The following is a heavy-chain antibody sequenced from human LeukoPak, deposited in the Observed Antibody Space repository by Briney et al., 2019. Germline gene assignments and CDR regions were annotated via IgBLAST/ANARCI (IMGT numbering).Heavy chain of an antibody. V-gene: IGHV4-61*02. CDR2: IYTSGST. J-gene: IGHJ4*02. D-gene: IGHD1-1*01. CDR1: GGSISSGSYY. CDR3: ATEVAGY. Sequence: SQTLSLTCTVSGGSISSGSYYWSWIRQPAGKGLEWIGRIYTSGSTNYNPSLKSRVTISVDTSKNQFSLKLGSVTAADTAVYYCATEVAGYWGQGTLVTVSS.